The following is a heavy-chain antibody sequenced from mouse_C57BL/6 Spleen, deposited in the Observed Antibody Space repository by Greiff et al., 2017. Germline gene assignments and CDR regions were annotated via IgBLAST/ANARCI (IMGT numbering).Heavy chain of an antibody. D-gene: IGHD4-1*01. Sequence: EVKVEESGGGLVQPGGSLSLSCAASGFTFTDYYMSWVRQPPGKALEWLGFIRNKANGYTTEYSASVKGRFTISRDNSQSILYLQMNALRAEDSATYYCARYGTGSFFAYWGQGTLVTVSA. CDR2: IRNKANGYTT. CDR3: ARYGTGSFFAY. V-gene: IGHV7-3*01. J-gene: IGHJ3*01. CDR1: GFTFTDYY.